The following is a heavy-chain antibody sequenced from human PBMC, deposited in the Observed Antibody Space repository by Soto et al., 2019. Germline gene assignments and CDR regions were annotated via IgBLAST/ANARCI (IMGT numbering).Heavy chain of an antibody. Sequence: QVQLVQSGAEVKKPGASVTVSCKTSGYTFSNYGINWVRQAPGQGLEWMGWISGYNGNTNYAQTVQGRVTMHTDTSTGTVYMELRSLKSDDTAIYYCSRFIMVGGWFDPNYYHGIDVWGQGTTVTVSS. CDR1: GYTFSNYG. J-gene: IGHJ6*02. V-gene: IGHV1-18*01. CDR2: ISGYNGNT. CDR3: SRFIMVGGWFDPNYYHGIDV. D-gene: IGHD6-19*01.